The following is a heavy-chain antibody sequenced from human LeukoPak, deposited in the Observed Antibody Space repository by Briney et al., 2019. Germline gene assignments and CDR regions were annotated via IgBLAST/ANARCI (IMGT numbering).Heavy chain of an antibody. CDR2: IYYSGST. D-gene: IGHD6-13*01. Sequence: SETLSLTCTVSGGSISSGDYYWSGIRQPPGKGLEWIGYIYYSGSTYYNPSLKSRVTISVYTSKNQFSLKLSPVTAADTAVYYCARDQDSSSWYYYFDYWGQGPLATVSS. CDR3: ARDQDSSSWYYYFDY. CDR1: GGSISSGDYY. J-gene: IGHJ4*02. V-gene: IGHV4-30-4*08.